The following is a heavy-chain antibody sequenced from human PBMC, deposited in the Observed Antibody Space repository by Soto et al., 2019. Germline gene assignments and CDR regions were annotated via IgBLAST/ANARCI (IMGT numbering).Heavy chain of an antibody. Sequence: SGPTLVNPTQTLTMTCTFSGFSLSTSGVGVGWIRQPPGKALEWLALIYWDDDKRYSPSLKSRLTITKDTSKNQVVLTMTNMDPVDTATYYCAHIVWFGELLISPHWFDPWGQGTLVTVSS. V-gene: IGHV2-5*02. J-gene: IGHJ5*02. CDR3: AHIVWFGELLISPHWFDP. CDR2: IYWDDDK. CDR1: GFSLSTSGVG. D-gene: IGHD3-10*01.